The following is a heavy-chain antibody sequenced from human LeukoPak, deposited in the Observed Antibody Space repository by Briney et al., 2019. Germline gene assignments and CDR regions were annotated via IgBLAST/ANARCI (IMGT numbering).Heavy chain of an antibody. CDR2: ITSSASTI. V-gene: IGHV3-11*01. CDR3: ARAYRSYYLDY. Sequence: GGSLIISCAASAFTFSDYYMSWIRQAPGEGLEWVSYITSSASTISYADSVKGRFTISRDNAKNSLYLQMNSLRAEDTAVYYCARAYRSYYLDYWGQGTLVTVSS. D-gene: IGHD1-14*01. J-gene: IGHJ4*02. CDR1: AFTFSDYY.